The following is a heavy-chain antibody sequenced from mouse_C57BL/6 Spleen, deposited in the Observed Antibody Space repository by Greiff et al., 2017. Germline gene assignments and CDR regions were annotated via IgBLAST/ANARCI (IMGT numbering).Heavy chain of an antibody. V-gene: IGHV1-81*01. CDR2: IYPRSGNT. Sequence: QVQLQQSGAELARPGASVKLSCKASGYTFTSYGISWVKQRTGQGLEWIGEIYPRSGNTYYNEKFKGKATLTADKSSSTAYMELRSLTSEDSAVXFCARGAYYGNAWFAYWGQGTLVTVSA. CDR1: GYTFTSYG. CDR3: ARGAYYGNAWFAY. D-gene: IGHD2-10*01. J-gene: IGHJ3*01.